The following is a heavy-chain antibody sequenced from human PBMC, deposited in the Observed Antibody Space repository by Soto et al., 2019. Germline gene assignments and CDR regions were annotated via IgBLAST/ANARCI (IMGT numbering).Heavy chain of an antibody. J-gene: IGHJ5*02. CDR2: ISPLFGTA. Sequence: QVQLVQSGAEVKKPGASVKVSCKASGGTFNSYTIGWVRQAPGQGLEWMGGISPLFGTANYAQKFQGRVTIFADKSTSRAYMELSSLRSEDTAVYYCAKEGFGDSGWFDPWGQGTLVTVSS. CDR1: GGTFNSYT. V-gene: IGHV1-69*06. D-gene: IGHD3-10*01. CDR3: AKEGFGDSGWFDP.